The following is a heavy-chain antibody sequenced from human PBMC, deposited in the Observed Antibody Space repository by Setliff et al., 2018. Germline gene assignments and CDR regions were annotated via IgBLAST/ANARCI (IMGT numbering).Heavy chain of an antibody. CDR2: ISGSGGST. V-gene: IGHV3-23*01. CDR3: AKAYYCDSSDTSSPFDY. Sequence: LRLSCAASGFTFSSYAMGWVRQAPGKGLEWVSAISGSGGSTYYADSVKGRFTISRDNSKNTLYLQMNSLRAEDTAVYYCAKAYYCDSSDTSSPFDYWGQGTLVTVSS. CDR1: GFTFSSYA. D-gene: IGHD3-22*01. J-gene: IGHJ4*02.